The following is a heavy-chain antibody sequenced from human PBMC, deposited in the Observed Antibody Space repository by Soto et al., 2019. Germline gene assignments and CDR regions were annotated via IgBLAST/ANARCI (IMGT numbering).Heavy chain of an antibody. Sequence: PSETLSLTCIVSGGSISSNDFYWSWIRQHPGKGLEWIGYIYYSGNTYYNPSLKSRVTILVDTSKNQFSLKVSSVTAADTAVYYCARDKITGLFDYWGQGTLVTVSS. CDR3: ARDKITGLFDY. J-gene: IGHJ4*02. V-gene: IGHV4-31*03. CDR1: GGSISSNDFY. D-gene: IGHD2-8*02. CDR2: IYYSGNT.